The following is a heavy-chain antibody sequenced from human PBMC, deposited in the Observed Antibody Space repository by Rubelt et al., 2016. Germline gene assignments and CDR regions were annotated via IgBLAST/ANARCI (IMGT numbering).Heavy chain of an antibody. CDR3: AREVRIVVVPAAPDYYYYYGMDV. V-gene: IGHV4-39*07. Sequence: GGSISSSSYYWGWIRQPPGKGLEWIGSIYYSGSTYYNPSLKSRVTISVDTSKNQFSLKLSSVTAADTAVYYCAREVRIVVVPAAPDYYYYYGMDVWGQGTTVTVAS. CDR2: IYYSGST. D-gene: IGHD2-2*01. CDR1: GGSISSSSYY. J-gene: IGHJ6*02.